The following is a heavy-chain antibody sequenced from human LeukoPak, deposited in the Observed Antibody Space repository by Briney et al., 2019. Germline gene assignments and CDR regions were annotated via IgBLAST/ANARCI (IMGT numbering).Heavy chain of an antibody. CDR2: ISYDGSNK. CDR1: GFTFSSYA. J-gene: IGHJ4*02. V-gene: IGHV3-30-3*01. Sequence: PGRSLRLSCAASGFTFSSYAMHWVRQAPGKGLEWVAVISYDGSNKYYADSVKGRFTISRDNAKNSLYLQMNSLRVEDTAVYYCAKGNFGDYGADYWGQGTLVTVSS. CDR3: AKGNFGDYGADY. D-gene: IGHD4-17*01.